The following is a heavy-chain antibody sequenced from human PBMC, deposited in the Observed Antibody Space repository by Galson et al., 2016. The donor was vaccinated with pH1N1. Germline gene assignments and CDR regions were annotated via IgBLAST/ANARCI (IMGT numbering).Heavy chain of an antibody. Sequence: PALVKPTQTLTLTCAFSGFSLDTRAVGVGWIRQPPGKALEWLGIIYWDDDKRYRPSLQSRLTITKDTSKNQVALTMTNMDPVDTATYYCAHISPITSFGVTEGPSDAFDVWGQGTLVTVSA. V-gene: IGHV2-5*02. CDR1: GFSLDTRAVG. CDR2: IYWDDDK. J-gene: IGHJ3*01. D-gene: IGHD3-3*01. CDR3: AHISPITSFGVTEGPSDAFDV.